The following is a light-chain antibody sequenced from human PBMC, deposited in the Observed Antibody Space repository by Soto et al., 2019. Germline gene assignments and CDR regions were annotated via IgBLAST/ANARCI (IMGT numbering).Light chain of an antibody. CDR1: QSVSSNY. CDR2: GAS. J-gene: IGKJ1*01. Sequence: EIVLTQSPGTLSLAPGERATLPCRASQSVSSNYLAWYQQKPGQAPRLLIYGASSRATGIPDRFSGSGSGTDFTLTISRLEPEDFAVYYCQAWTFGQGTKVDIK. V-gene: IGKV3-20*01. CDR3: QAWT.